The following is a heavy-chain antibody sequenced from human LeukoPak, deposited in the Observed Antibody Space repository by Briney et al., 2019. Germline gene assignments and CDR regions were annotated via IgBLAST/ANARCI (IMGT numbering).Heavy chain of an antibody. CDR3: ATGASSCSGGSCYSALYYYYGMDV. V-gene: IGHV1-24*01. CDR1: GYTLTELS. Sequence: ASVTVSCRVSGYTLTELSMHWVRQAPGKGLEWMGGFDPEDGETIYAQKFQGRVTMTEDTSTDTAYMELSSLRSEDTAVYYCATGASSCSGGSCYSALYYYYGMDVWGQGTTVTVSS. J-gene: IGHJ6*02. CDR2: FDPEDGET. D-gene: IGHD2-15*01.